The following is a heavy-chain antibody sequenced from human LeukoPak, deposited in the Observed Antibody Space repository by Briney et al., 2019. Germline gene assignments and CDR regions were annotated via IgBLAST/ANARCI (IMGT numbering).Heavy chain of an antibody. CDR1: GFTFSSHW. J-gene: IGHJ3*02. CDR3: ARGGYGHGFDI. V-gene: IGHV3-74*01. Sequence: GGSLRLSCAASGFTFSSHWMHWVRRAPGKGRVWVSRVNSDGSDTIYADSVKGRCTISRDNAKNTVFLQMNSLRVEDTAVYYCARGGYGHGFDIWGQGTMVTVSS. CDR2: VNSDGSDT. D-gene: IGHD5-18*01.